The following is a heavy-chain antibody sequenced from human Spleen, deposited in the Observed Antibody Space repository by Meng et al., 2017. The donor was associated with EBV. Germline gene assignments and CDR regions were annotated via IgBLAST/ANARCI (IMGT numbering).Heavy chain of an antibody. V-gene: IGHV4-59*01. CDR1: GGSIIPSS. J-gene: IGHJ4*02. Sequence: QLQRRESLPGLAKPARPPSHSCTVSGGSIIPSSRGWIRQPPGKGLEWLGYIYYGGDTNYNPSLRSRVIMSIDPSKNQFSLKLNSVTAADTAVYYCARGYTSGASFFDSWGQGALVTVSS. CDR3: ARGYTSGASFFDS. D-gene: IGHD6-19*01. CDR2: IYYGGDT.